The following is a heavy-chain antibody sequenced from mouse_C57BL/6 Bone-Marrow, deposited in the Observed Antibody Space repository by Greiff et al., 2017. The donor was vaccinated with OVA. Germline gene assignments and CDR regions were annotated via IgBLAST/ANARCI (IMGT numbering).Heavy chain of an antibody. CDR2: IYPGSGST. J-gene: IGHJ1*03. Sequence: VQLQQPGAELVKPGASVKMSCKASGYTFTSYWITWVKQRPGQGLEWIGDIYPGSGSTNYNEKFKSKATLTADTSSSTAYMQLSSLTSEDSAVYYCARSRFNYWYFDVWGKGTTVTVSS. CDR3: ARSRFNYWYFDV. CDR1: GYTFTSYW. V-gene: IGHV1-55*01.